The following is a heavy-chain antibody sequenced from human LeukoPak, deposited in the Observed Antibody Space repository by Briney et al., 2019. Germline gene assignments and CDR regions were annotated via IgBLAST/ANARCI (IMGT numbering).Heavy chain of an antibody. J-gene: IGHJ4*02. Sequence: PSETLSLTCAVSGGSISSGGYSWSWIRQPPGKGLEWIGYIYHSGSTYYNPSLKSRVTISVDRSKNQFSLKLSSVTAADTAVYYCARDLSIAAAENDYFDYWGQGTLVTVSS. CDR3: ARDLSIAAAENDYFDY. D-gene: IGHD6-13*01. CDR1: GGSISSGGYS. CDR2: IYHSGST. V-gene: IGHV4-30-2*01.